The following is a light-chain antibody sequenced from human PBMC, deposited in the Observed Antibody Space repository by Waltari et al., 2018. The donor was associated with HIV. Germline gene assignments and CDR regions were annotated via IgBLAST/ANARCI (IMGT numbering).Light chain of an antibody. V-gene: IGLV3-25*03. Sequence: SSELTQPPSVSVSPGQTVRITCSGDALPTQYTSWYQQKPGQPPVLVMYKDTQRSSGTLERFSGSSSGTTVTLTITAVRAEDEAYYYCQSGDNKLTSVFFGGGTRLTVL. CDR2: KDT. J-gene: IGLJ2*01. CDR3: QSGDNKLTSVF. CDR1: ALPTQY.